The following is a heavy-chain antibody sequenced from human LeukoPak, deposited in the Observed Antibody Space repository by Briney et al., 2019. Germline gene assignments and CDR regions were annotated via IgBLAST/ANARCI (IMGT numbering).Heavy chain of an antibody. V-gene: IGHV3-53*01. J-gene: IGHJ5*02. CDR2: IYSGGST. Sequence: GGSLRLSCAASGFTFSSYAMSWVRQAPGKGLEWVSVIYSGGSTYYADSVKGRFTISRDNSKNTLYLQMNSLRAEDKAVYYCARDSGSYYDWWFDPWGQGTLVTVSS. CDR1: GFTFSSYA. CDR3: ARDSGSYYDWWFDP. D-gene: IGHD1-26*01.